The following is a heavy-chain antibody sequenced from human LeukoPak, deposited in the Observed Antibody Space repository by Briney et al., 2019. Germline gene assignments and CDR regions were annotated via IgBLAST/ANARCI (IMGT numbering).Heavy chain of an antibody. CDR1: GYTFTGYY. J-gene: IGHJ3*02. Sequence: ASVKVSCKASGYTFTGYYMHWVRQAPGQGLEWMGWINPNSGGTNYAQKFQGRVTMTRDTSISTAYMELSRLRFDDTAVYYCASSSTSWWGAFDIWGQGTMVTVSS. CDR2: INPNSGGT. V-gene: IGHV1-2*02. D-gene: IGHD2-2*01. CDR3: ASSSTSWWGAFDI.